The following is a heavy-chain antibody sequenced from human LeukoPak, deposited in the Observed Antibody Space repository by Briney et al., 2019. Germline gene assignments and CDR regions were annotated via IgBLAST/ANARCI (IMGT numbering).Heavy chain of an antibody. CDR2: ISSSGGST. Sequence: GGSLRLSCAASGFTFSSYAMSWVRQAPGKGLEWVSAISSSGGSTYYADSVKGRFTISRDNSKNTLYLQMNSLRAEDTAVYYCAKEGGDGYNPTVFDYWGQGTLVTVSS. CDR3: AKEGGDGYNPTVFDY. D-gene: IGHD2-21*01. V-gene: IGHV3-23*01. J-gene: IGHJ4*02. CDR1: GFTFSSYA.